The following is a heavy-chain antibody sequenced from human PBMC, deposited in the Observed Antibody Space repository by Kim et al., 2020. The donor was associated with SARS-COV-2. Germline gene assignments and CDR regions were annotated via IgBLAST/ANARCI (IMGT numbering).Heavy chain of an antibody. D-gene: IGHD1-26*01. V-gene: IGHV3-7*03. CDR3: ARLKFNGNWWEPFDY. J-gene: IGHJ4*02. CDR2: IKQDGSEK. CDR1: GFTFSSYW. Sequence: GGSLRLSCAASGFTFSSYWMSWVRQAPGKGLEWVANIKQDGSEKFYVDSVKGRFTVSRDNAKDSLYLQMNSLRAEDTAVYYCARLKFNGNWWEPFDYWGQGTLVTVAS.